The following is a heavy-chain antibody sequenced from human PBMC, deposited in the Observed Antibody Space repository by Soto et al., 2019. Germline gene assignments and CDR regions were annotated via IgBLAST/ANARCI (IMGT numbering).Heavy chain of an antibody. Sequence: QVQLVQSGAEVKKPGSSVKVSCKASVGTFSSYAISWVRQAPGQGLEWMGGIIPIFGTANYAQKFQGRVTITADESTSTAYMELSSLRSEDTAVYYCALHTSGAAAGTWWFDPWGQGTLVTVSS. CDR2: IIPIFGTA. V-gene: IGHV1-69*12. CDR1: VGTFSSYA. CDR3: ALHTSGAAAGTWWFDP. D-gene: IGHD6-13*01. J-gene: IGHJ5*02.